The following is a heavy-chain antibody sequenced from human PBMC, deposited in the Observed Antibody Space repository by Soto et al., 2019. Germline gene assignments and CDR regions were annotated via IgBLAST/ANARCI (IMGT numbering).Heavy chain of an antibody. J-gene: IGHJ4*02. V-gene: IGHV3-23*01. Sequence: QPGGSLRLSCAASGFTFSSYAMSWVRQAPGKGLEWVSAISGSGGSTYYADSVKGRFTISRDNSKNTLYLQMNSLRAEDTAVYYCAKDLVGYCSSTSCYQNYFDYWGQGTLVTVSS. CDR2: ISGSGGST. CDR3: AKDLVGYCSSTSCYQNYFDY. CDR1: GFTFSSYA. D-gene: IGHD2-2*01.